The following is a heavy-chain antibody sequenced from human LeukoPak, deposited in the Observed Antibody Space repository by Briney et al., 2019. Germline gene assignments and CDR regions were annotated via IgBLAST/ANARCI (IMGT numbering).Heavy chain of an antibody. CDR2: IYTSGST. CDR3: ARGPRRLQFYYYYYYMDV. D-gene: IGHD5-24*01. Sequence: PSETLSLACTVSGGSISSYYWSWIRQPAGKGLEWIGRIYTSGSTNYNPSLKSRVTMSEDTSKNQFSLKLSSVTAADTAVYYCARGPRRLQFYYYYYYMDVWGKGTTVTISS. J-gene: IGHJ6*03. CDR1: GGSISSYY. V-gene: IGHV4-4*07.